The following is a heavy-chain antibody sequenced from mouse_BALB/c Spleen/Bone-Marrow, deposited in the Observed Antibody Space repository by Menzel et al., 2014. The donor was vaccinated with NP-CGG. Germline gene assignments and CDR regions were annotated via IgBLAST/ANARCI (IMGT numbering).Heavy chain of an antibody. D-gene: IGHD3-3*01. Sequence: VKLQESGPELVKPGTLVKISCKASGYSFTDYDINWVKQRPGQGLEWIGWIYPGDGSTKYNEKFKGKATLTADRSSSTAYMQLSRLTSESSAVYFCARGGIGRSLDYWGQGTSVTVSS. J-gene: IGHJ4*01. V-gene: IGHV1S56*01. CDR1: GYSFTDYD. CDR2: IYPGDGST. CDR3: ARGGIGRSLDY.